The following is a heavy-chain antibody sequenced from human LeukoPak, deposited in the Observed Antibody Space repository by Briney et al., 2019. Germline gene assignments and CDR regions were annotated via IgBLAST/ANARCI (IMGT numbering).Heavy chain of an antibody. D-gene: IGHD1-26*01. Sequence: GGSLRLSCAASGFTFSSYGMHWVRQAQGKGLERVAFIRYDGSNKYYADSVKGRFTISRDNSKNSLYLQMNSLRTEDTALYYCAKDGGSYSGYYYYMDVWGKGTTVTISS. V-gene: IGHV3-30*02. CDR2: IRYDGSNK. CDR1: GFTFSSYG. CDR3: AKDGGSYSGYYYYMDV. J-gene: IGHJ6*03.